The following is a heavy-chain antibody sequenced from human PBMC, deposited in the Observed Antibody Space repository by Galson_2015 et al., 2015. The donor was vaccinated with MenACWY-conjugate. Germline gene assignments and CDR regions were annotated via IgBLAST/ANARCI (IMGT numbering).Heavy chain of an antibody. V-gene: IGHV4-39*07. J-gene: IGHJ2*01. CDR3: ARDGGSYPNWYFDL. D-gene: IGHD1-26*01. CDR2: IFNSGST. CDR1: GGSISIRSHY. Sequence: ETLSLTCPVSGGSISIRSHYWGWIRQPPGKGLEWIGSIFNSGSTYYSPSLKSRVAISVDTSKNQFSLKLSSVTAADTAVYYCARDGGSYPNWYFDLWGRGTLVTVSS.